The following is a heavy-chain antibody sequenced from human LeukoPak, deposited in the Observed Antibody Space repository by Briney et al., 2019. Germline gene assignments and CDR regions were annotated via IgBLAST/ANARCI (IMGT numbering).Heavy chain of an antibody. J-gene: IGHJ6*02. Sequence: ASVKVSCKASGGTFSSYAISWVRQAPGQGLEWMGGIIPIFGTANYAQKFQGRVTITADESTSTAYMELSSLRSEDTAVYYCARTRFGYSSYYYYYGMDVWGQGTTVTVSS. CDR3: ARTRFGYSSYYYYYGMDV. CDR1: GGTFSSYA. D-gene: IGHD6-13*01. CDR2: IIPIFGTA. V-gene: IGHV1-69*13.